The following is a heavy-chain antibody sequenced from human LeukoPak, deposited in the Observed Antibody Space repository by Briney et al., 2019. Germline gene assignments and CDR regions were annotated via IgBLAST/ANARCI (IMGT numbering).Heavy chain of an antibody. J-gene: IGHJ4*02. Sequence: ASVKVSCKASGYTFSNYGITWVRQAPGQGLEGMGWISGYNGNTNYAQKFQGRVTMTTETSTSTAYMELRSLRSDDTAVYYCARTCSGSSCYVIYWGQGTLLTVSS. V-gene: IGHV1-18*01. CDR3: ARTCSGSSCYVIY. D-gene: IGHD2-2*01. CDR1: GYTFSNYG. CDR2: ISGYNGNT.